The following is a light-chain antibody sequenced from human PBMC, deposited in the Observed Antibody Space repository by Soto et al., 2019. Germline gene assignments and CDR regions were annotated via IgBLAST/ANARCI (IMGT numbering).Light chain of an antibody. Sequence: EIVMTQSPATLSVSPGERDTLSCRASQSVSSNLAWYQQKPGQSPRLLIYGASTRATGIPARFSGSGSGTEFTLTISSLQSEDFAVYYCQQYNNWRTFGQGTKVEIK. V-gene: IGKV3-15*01. CDR2: GAS. CDR3: QQYNNWRT. J-gene: IGKJ1*01. CDR1: QSVSSN.